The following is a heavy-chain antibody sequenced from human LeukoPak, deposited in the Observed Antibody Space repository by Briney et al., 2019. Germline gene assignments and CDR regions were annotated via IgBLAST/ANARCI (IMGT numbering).Heavy chain of an antibody. D-gene: IGHD3-3*01. V-gene: IGHV4-4*07. J-gene: IGHJ3*02. CDR3: AREGVHYDFWSGYYKDDAFDI. CDR2: IYTSGST. Sequence: PSETLSLTCTVSGGSISSYYWSWLRQPAGKGLEWIGRIYTSGSTNYNPSLKSRVTMSVDTSKNQFSLKLSSVTAADTAVYYCAREGVHYDFWSGYYKDDAFDIWGQGTMVTVSS. CDR1: GGSISSYY.